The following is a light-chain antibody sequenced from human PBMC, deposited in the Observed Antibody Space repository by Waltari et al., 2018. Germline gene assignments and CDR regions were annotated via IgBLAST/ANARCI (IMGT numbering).Light chain of an antibody. CDR2: DAY. CDR1: QSVDSY. CDR3: QHRRSWPLT. Sequence: EIVLTQSPATLPLSPGERATLSCRASQSVDSYVAWYQQKPGQAPRLLIYDAYNRAAGLPARFSGSGYGTDFTLTISSLEPEDFAVYYCQHRRSWPLTFGGGTKVEIK. V-gene: IGKV3-11*01. J-gene: IGKJ4*01.